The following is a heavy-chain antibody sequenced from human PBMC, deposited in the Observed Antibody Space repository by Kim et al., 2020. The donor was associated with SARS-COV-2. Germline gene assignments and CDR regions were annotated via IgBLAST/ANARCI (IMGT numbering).Heavy chain of an antibody. CDR2: IDPSDSYT. CDR1: GYSFTSYW. V-gene: IGHV5-10-1*01. D-gene: IGHD3-10*01. J-gene: IGHJ6*02. CDR3: ARLWFGELSAFGYYGMDV. Sequence: GESLKISCKGSGYSFTSYWISWVSQMPGKGLEWMGRIDPSDSYTNYSPSFQGHVTIPADKSISTAYLQWSSLKASDTAMYYCARLWFGELSAFGYYGMDVWGQGTTVTVSS.